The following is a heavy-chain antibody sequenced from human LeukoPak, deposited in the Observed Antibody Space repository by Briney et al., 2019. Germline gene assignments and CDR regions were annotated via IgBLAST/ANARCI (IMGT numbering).Heavy chain of an antibody. CDR2: ISSSGSTI. V-gene: IGHV3-48*03. CDR3: ARDTLGYCSGGSCYATTLFDY. D-gene: IGHD2-15*01. CDR1: GFTFSSYE. Sequence: GGSLRLSCAASGFTFSSYEMNWVRQAPGKGLEWVSYISSSGSTIYYADSVKGRFTISRDNAKNTLYLQMNSLRAEDTAVYYCARDTLGYCSGGSCYATTLFDYWGQGTLVTVSS. J-gene: IGHJ4*02.